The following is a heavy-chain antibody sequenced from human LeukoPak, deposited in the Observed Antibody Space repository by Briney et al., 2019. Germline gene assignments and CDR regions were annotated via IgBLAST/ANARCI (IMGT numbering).Heavy chain of an antibody. D-gene: IGHD5/OR15-5a*01. CDR3: ASVYRTDSYFYSYEMDV. CDR1: GGSFSGYY. CDR2: INHSGST. J-gene: IGHJ6*02. V-gene: IGHV4-34*01. Sequence: SETLSLTCAVYGGSFSGYYWSWIRQPPGKGLEWIGEINHSGSTNYNPSLKSRVTISVDTSKNQFSLKLSSVTAADTAVYYCASVYRTDSYFYSYEMDVWGQGTTVTVSS.